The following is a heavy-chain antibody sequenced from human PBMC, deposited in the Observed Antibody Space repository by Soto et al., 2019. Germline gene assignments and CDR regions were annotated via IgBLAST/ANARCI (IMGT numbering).Heavy chain of an antibody. Sequence: QVQLVESGGGVAQPGGSLRLSCEASGFTFSKFGIHWVRQAPGKGLEWVAVVSYDGSFKYYADSVKGRFTISRDNSKNTLYLQMNSLRPEDTALYYCAKDSDQLLFDYYYYGMDVWGQGTTVTVSS. CDR2: VSYDGSFK. CDR1: GFTFSKFG. D-gene: IGHD2-2*01. CDR3: AKDSDQLLFDYYYYGMDV. V-gene: IGHV3-30*18. J-gene: IGHJ6*02.